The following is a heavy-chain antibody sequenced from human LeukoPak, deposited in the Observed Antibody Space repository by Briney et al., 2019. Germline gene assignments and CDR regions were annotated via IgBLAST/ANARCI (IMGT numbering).Heavy chain of an antibody. CDR1: GFTFSGSW. V-gene: IGHV3-7*03. Sequence: GGSLRLSCAASGFTFSGSWMDWVRQAPGKGLEWVANINQDGSETYYVDSAKGRFTISSDNAKNSLYLQLDGLSVQGRVLHYCTKALDFWGQGTLVTVSS. CDR3: TKALDF. CDR2: INQDGSET. J-gene: IGHJ4*02.